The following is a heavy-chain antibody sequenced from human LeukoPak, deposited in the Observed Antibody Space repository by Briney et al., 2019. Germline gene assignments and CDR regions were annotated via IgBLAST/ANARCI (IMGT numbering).Heavy chain of an antibody. CDR2: INHSGST. V-gene: IGHV4-34*01. J-gene: IGHJ3*02. CDR3: ARATYDSSGNAFDI. Sequence: PSETLSLTCAVYGGSFSGYYWSWIRQPPGKGLEWIGEINHSGSTNYNPSLESRVTISVDTSKNQFSLKLSSVTAADTAVYYCARATYDSSGNAFDIWGQGTMVTVSS. CDR1: GGSFSGYY. D-gene: IGHD3-22*01.